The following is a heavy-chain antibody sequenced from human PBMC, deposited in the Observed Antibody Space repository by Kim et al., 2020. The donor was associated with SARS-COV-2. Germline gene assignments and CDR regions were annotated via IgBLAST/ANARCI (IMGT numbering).Heavy chain of an antibody. J-gene: IGHJ4*02. CDR2: INRDGSEK. V-gene: IGHV3-7*01. D-gene: IGHD6-13*01. CDR1: GFTFGDYA. Sequence: GGSLRLSCAASGFTFGDYAMRWVRQPPGKGLEWVANINRDGSEKYYVDSVRGRFTISRDNGQNSLILQMNSLRVEDTAVYYCTSWGAGNYWGPGPLVTVSS. CDR3: TSWGAGNY.